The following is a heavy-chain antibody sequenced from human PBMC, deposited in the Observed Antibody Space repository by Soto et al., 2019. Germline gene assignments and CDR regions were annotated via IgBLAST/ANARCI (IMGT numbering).Heavy chain of an antibody. Sequence: QVQLVQSGAEVKKPGSSVKVSCKASGGTFSSYAISWVRQAPGQGLEWMGGIIPIFGTANYAQKFQGRVTIAADESASPAYMELRSLRSGVMAVYYCAREGLTTVTTSVWFDPWGQGTLVTVSS. J-gene: IGHJ5*02. D-gene: IGHD4-4*01. V-gene: IGHV1-69*12. CDR1: GGTFSSYA. CDR3: AREGLTTVTTSVWFDP. CDR2: IIPIFGTA.